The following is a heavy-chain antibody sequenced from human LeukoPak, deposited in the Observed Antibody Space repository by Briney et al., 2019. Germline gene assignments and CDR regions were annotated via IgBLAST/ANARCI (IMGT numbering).Heavy chain of an antibody. Sequence: GGSLRLSCAASGFSFSNHGMHWVRQASGKGLEWVAVIWYDGSNKYYADSVKGRFTISRDNSKNTVYLQMNSLRAEDTAVYYCAREAMGTIPYFDYWGQGTLVTVSS. CDR3: AREAMGTIPYFDY. D-gene: IGHD5-24*01. V-gene: IGHV3-33*01. CDR2: IWYDGSNK. CDR1: GFSFSNHG. J-gene: IGHJ4*02.